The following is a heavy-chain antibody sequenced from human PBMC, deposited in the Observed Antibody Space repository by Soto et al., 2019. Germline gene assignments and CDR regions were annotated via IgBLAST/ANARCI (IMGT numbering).Heavy chain of an antibody. CDR1: GGSISSSSYY. V-gene: IGHV4-39*02. J-gene: IGHJ5*02. Sequence: PSETLSLTCTVSGGSISSSSYYWGWIRQPPGKGLEWIGSIYYSGSTYYNPSLKSRVTISVDTSKNQFSLKLSSVTAADTAVYYCARDIVVVVAATPGGWFDPWGQGTLVTVSS. D-gene: IGHD2-15*01. CDR2: IYYSGST. CDR3: ARDIVVVVAATPGGWFDP.